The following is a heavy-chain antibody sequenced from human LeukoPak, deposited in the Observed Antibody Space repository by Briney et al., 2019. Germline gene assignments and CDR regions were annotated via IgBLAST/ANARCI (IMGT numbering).Heavy chain of an antibody. D-gene: IGHD3-22*01. J-gene: IGHJ4*02. V-gene: IGHV4-59*01. CDR3: ARVTGYMIEDYFDY. CDR2: IYYSGST. CDR1: GGSISSYY. Sequence: ETLSLTCTVSGGSISSYYWSWIRQPPGKGLEWIGYIYYSGSTNYNPSLKSRVTISVDTSKNQFSLRLRSVTAADTAVYYCARVTGYMIEDYFDYWGQGTLVTVSS.